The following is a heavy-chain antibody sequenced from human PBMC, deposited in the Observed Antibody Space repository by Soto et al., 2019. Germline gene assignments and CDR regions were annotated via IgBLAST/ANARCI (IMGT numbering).Heavy chain of an antibody. CDR2: ISWDGGST. J-gene: IGHJ6*02. Sequence: PGGSLRLSCAASGFTFDDYTMHWVRQAPGKGLEWVSLISWDGGSTYYADSVKGRFTISRDNSKNSLYLQMNSLRTEDTALYYCAKGYYDSSGSFYYYYGMDVWGQGTTVTVSS. CDR1: GFTFDDYT. CDR3: AKGYYDSSGSFYYYYGMDV. D-gene: IGHD3-22*01. V-gene: IGHV3-43*01.